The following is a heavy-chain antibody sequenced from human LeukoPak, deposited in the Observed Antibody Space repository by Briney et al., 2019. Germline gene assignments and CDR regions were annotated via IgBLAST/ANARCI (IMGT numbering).Heavy chain of an antibody. Sequence: GGSLRLSCAASGFTFSSYDMNWVRQAPGKGLEWVSAIGGGGAATYYADSVRGRFTISRDNSNNTLFLHMNSLRAEDTAVYYCARQTRIAVAGTTDYWGQGTLVTVSS. CDR1: GFTFSSYD. CDR2: IGGGGAAT. CDR3: ARQTRIAVAGTTDY. J-gene: IGHJ4*02. D-gene: IGHD6-19*01. V-gene: IGHV3-23*01.